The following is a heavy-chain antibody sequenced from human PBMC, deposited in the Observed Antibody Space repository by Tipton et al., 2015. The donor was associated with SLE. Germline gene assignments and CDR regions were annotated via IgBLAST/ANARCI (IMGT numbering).Heavy chain of an antibody. J-gene: IGHJ4*02. CDR2: IYYSGTT. D-gene: IGHD1-26*01. Sequence: TLSLTCTVSGVSINTFHWSWIRQPLGKGLEWIGFIYYSGTTNNNPSLKSRVTISVDTSKNQISLRLTSVTAADSAVYYCSRSAGGSHYPFSFDLWGQGTQVTVSS. CDR3: SRSAGGSHYPFSFDL. V-gene: IGHV4-59*07. CDR1: GVSINTFH.